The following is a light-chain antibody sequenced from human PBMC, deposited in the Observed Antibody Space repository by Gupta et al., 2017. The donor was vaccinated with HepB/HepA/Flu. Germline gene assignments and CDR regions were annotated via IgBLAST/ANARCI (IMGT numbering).Light chain of an antibody. CDR2: RNSDGSH. J-gene: IGLJ2*01. Sequence: QLVLTQSPSASASLGASVKLTCTLSSGHSSYAIAWHQQQPEKGPRYLMNRNSDGSHSKGDGIPDRCAGSSSGADRYLTISSLQSEGEAVFYCQTWGTGILFFRGGTQVT. CDR1: SGHSSYA. V-gene: IGLV4-69*01. CDR3: QTWGTGILF.